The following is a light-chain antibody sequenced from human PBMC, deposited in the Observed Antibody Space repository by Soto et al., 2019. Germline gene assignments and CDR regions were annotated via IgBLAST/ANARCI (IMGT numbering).Light chain of an antibody. Sequence: DIQMTQSPSSLSASVGDRVTITCRASQDISVYLAWYQQKPGKVPKLLIYSASTFQSGVPSRFSGSGSGTDFTLTISSLQPEDVAIYYCQKFNTAPLTFGQGTRLEIK. CDR2: SAS. CDR3: QKFNTAPLT. CDR1: QDISVY. V-gene: IGKV1-27*01. J-gene: IGKJ5*01.